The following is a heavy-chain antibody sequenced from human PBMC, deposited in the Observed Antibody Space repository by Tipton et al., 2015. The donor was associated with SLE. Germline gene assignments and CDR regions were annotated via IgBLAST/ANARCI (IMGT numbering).Heavy chain of an antibody. Sequence: SLRLSCAASGFTFSSYEMNWVRQAPGKGLEWVSYISSSGSTIYYADSVKGRFTISRDNSKNTLYLQMNSLRAEDTAVYYCANSNSSSWLAEYFQHWGQGTLVTVSS. CDR1: GFTFSSYE. V-gene: IGHV3-48*03. D-gene: IGHD6-13*01. CDR2: ISSSGSTI. CDR3: ANSNSSSWLAEYFQH. J-gene: IGHJ1*01.